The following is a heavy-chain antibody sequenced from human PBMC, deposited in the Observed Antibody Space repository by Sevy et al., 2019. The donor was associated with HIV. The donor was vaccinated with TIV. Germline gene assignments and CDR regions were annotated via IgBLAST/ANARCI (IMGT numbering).Heavy chain of an antibody. CDR2: TYYRSKWYN. J-gene: IGHJ4*02. V-gene: IGHV6-1*01. CDR3: ARTNYCRSTSCYAYIDFDS. Sequence: KQSQTLSLTCAISGDSVSSNSAARNWIRQSPSRGLEWLGRTYYRSKWYNDYAVSVKSRITINPDTSKNQLTLQLNSVTRQDTAVYYCARTNYCRSTSCYAYIDFDSGGKGTLVTV. D-gene: IGHD2-2*01. CDR1: GDSVSSNSAA.